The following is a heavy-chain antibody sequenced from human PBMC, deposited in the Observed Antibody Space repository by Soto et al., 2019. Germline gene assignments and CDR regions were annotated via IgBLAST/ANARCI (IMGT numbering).Heavy chain of an antibody. Sequence: PSETLSLTCTVSGGSISSYYWSWIRQPPGKGLEWIGYIYYSGSTNYNPSLKSRVNISVDTSKNQFSLKLSSVTAADTAVYYCARFRYYDSSGYPNWFDSWGQGTLVTVSS. CDR2: IYYSGST. CDR3: ARFRYYDSSGYPNWFDS. CDR1: GGSISSYY. V-gene: IGHV4-59*01. D-gene: IGHD3-22*01. J-gene: IGHJ5*01.